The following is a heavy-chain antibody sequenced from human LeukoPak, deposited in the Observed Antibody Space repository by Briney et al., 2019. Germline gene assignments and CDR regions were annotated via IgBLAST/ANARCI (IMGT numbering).Heavy chain of an antibody. D-gene: IGHD6-19*01. Sequence: ASVKVSCKASGYTFTGYYMHWVRQAPGQGLEWMGWINPNSGGTNYAQKFQGRVTMTRDTSISTAYMELSRLRSDDTAVYYCARERQTVFNIAVAPDYWGQGTLVTVSS. CDR2: INPNSGGT. CDR3: ARERQTVFNIAVAPDY. J-gene: IGHJ4*02. CDR1: GYTFTGYY. V-gene: IGHV1-2*02.